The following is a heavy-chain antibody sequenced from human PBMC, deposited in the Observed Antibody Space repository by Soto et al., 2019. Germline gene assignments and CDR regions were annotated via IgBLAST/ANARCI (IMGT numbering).Heavy chain of an antibody. CDR3: AKDMAAAENYYYYGMDV. CDR2: ISGSGGST. Sequence: GSLRLSCAASGFTFSSYAMSWLRQAPGKGLEWVSAISGSGGSTYYADSVKGRFTISRDNSKNTLYLQMNSLRAEDTAVYYCAKDMAAAENYYYYGMDVWGQGTTVTVSS. D-gene: IGHD6-13*01. CDR1: GFTFSSYA. J-gene: IGHJ6*02. V-gene: IGHV3-23*01.